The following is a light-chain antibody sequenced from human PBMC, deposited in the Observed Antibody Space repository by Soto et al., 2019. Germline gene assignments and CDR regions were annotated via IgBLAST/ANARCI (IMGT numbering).Light chain of an antibody. J-gene: IGLJ1*01. CDR3: CLYAGSSV. CDR2: EGS. V-gene: IGLV2-23*01. CDR1: SSDVGSYNL. Sequence: QSALTQPASVSGSPGQSITISCTGTSSDVGSYNLVSWYQQHPGKAPKLMIYEGSKRPSGVSNRFSGSKSGNTASLTISGLQAEDEADYYCCLYAGSSVFGTGTKLTVL.